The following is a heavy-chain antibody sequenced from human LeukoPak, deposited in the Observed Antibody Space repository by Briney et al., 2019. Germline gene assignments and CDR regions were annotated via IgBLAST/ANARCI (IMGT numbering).Heavy chain of an antibody. CDR3: ARGDWDSSSWSPRRDYYYYGMDV. Sequence: SGGSLRLSCATSGFTFRSYWMSWGRQAPGKGLEWVAVISYEGSNKYYADSVKGRFTISRDNSKNTLSLQMNSLRAEDTAVYYCARGDWDSSSWSPRRDYYYYGMDVWGQGTTVTVSS. CDR1: GFTFRSYW. D-gene: IGHD6-13*01. V-gene: IGHV3-30-3*01. CDR2: ISYEGSNK. J-gene: IGHJ6*02.